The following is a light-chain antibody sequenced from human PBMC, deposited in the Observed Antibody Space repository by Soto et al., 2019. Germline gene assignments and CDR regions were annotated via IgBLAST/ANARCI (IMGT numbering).Light chain of an antibody. CDR1: QGISSY. CDR3: QQLSSYPRT. Sequence: DIQLTQSPSFLSASVGDRVTITCRASQGISSYLAWYRQRPGKAPALLIYAASTLQSGVPSRFSGSQSGREFTLAISSQQPEDFATFYCQQLSSYPRTFGQGTKLEI. J-gene: IGKJ2*01. V-gene: IGKV1-9*01. CDR2: AAS.